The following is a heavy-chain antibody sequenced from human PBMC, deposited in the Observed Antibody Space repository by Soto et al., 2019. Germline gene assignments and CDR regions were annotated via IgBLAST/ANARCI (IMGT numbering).Heavy chain of an antibody. CDR2: IYYSGST. J-gene: IGHJ5*02. CDR3: ACSGRGWFDP. Sequence: SETLSLTRTVSGGSISSYYWSWIRQPPGKGLEWIGYIYYSGSTNYNPSLKSRVTISVDTSKNQFSLKLSSVTAADTAVYYCACSGRGWFDPWGQGTLVTVSS. CDR1: GGSISSYY. V-gene: IGHV4-59*01. D-gene: IGHD1-26*01.